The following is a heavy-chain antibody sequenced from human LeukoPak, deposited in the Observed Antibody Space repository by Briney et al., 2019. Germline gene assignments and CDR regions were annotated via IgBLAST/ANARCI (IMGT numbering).Heavy chain of an antibody. CDR1: GFTFSSYG. V-gene: IGHV3-30*19. CDR2: ISYDGSNK. J-gene: IGHJ4*02. D-gene: IGHD1-26*01. CDR3: ARGGLVGALSSLSFDY. Sequence: GGSLRLSCAASGFTFSSYGMHWVRQAPGKGLEWVAFISYDGSNKYYADSVKGRFTISRDNSKNTLYLQMNSLRAEDTAVYYCARGGLVGALSSLSFDYWGQGTLVTVSS.